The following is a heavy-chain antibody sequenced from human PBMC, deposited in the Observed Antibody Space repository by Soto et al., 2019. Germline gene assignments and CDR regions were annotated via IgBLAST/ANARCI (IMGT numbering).Heavy chain of an antibody. J-gene: IGHJ4*02. Sequence: QVQLVQSGAEVKKPGSSVKVSCKASGGTFSSYAISWVRQAPGQGLEWMGGIIPIFGTANYAQKFQDRVTITADESTSTAYMELSSLRSEDTAVYYCARDEEDGYYYGSGSYRYWGQGTLVTVSS. CDR3: ARDEEDGYYYGSGSYRY. CDR1: GGTFSSYA. V-gene: IGHV1-69*01. CDR2: IIPIFGTA. D-gene: IGHD3-10*01.